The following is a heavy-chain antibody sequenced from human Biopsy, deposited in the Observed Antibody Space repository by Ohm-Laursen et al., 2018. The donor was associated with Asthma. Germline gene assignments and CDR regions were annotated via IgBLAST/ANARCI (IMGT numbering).Heavy chain of an antibody. D-gene: IGHD3-10*01. V-gene: IGHV1-18*01. Sequence: EASVKVSCKASGYTFNSAGITWVRQAPGQGLEWMGWISVYNGNTKVAQKLQGRVTMITDTSTSTAYMELRSLRSDDTAVYFCARAVDYSHYYGIDVWGQWTTVTVS. CDR1: GYTFNSAG. CDR3: ARAVDYSHYYGIDV. J-gene: IGHJ6*02. CDR2: ISVYNGNT.